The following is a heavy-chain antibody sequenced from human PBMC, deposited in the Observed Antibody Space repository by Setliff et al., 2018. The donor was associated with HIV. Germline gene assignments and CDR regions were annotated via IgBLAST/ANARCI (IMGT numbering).Heavy chain of an antibody. CDR3: TRARRDSYDRGRRNHYYIDV. V-gene: IGHV1-8*02. D-gene: IGHD3-22*01. Sequence: ASVKVSCKASGYTFGSYDINWVRQATGQGLEWMGWMNPNSGNTGCAQKFQGRVTMTRDTSISTAYMELNNLKFEDTAVYYCTRARRDSYDRGRRNHYYIDVWGKGTTVTVSS. CDR2: MNPNSGNT. J-gene: IGHJ6*03. CDR1: GYTFGSYD.